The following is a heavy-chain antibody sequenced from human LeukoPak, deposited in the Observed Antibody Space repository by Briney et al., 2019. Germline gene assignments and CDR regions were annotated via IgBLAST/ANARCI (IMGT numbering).Heavy chain of an antibody. J-gene: IGHJ4*02. Sequence: ASVKVSCKASGYTFTSYGISWVRQAPGQGLEWMGWISAYNGNTNYAQKLQGRVTMTTDTSTSTAYMELRSLRSHDTAVYYCASGIVATTLLGYWGQGTLVTVSS. CDR1: GYTFTSYG. V-gene: IGHV1-18*01. D-gene: IGHD5-12*01. CDR3: ASGIVATTLLGY. CDR2: ISAYNGNT.